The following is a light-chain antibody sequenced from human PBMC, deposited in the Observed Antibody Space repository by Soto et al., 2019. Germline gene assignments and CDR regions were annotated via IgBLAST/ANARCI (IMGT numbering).Light chain of an antibody. CDR3: QQKSEWRT. CDR2: DAS. Sequence: EILLTQSPDTLSVSLGERATLPCRASQSVGTHLAWYQQKPGQAPRLLIFDASKRTTGTPDRFSGSGSGTEFTLTISGLQSDDLAVYYCQQKSEWRTFGQGTKVDI. CDR1: QSVGTH. V-gene: IGKV3-15*01. J-gene: IGKJ1*01.